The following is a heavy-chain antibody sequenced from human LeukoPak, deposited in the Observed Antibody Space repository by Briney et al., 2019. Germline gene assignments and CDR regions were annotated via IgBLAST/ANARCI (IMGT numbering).Heavy chain of an antibody. J-gene: IGHJ5*02. Sequence: SETLSLTCAVYGGSFSGYYWSWIRQPPGKGLEWIGEINHSGSTNYNPSLKSRVTISVDTSKNQFSLKLSSVTAADTAVYYCAGGRRPYYYGSGSPLAANWFDPWGRGTLVTVSS. D-gene: IGHD3-10*01. CDR3: AGGRRPYYYGSGSPLAANWFDP. V-gene: IGHV4-34*01. CDR1: GGSFSGYY. CDR2: INHSGST.